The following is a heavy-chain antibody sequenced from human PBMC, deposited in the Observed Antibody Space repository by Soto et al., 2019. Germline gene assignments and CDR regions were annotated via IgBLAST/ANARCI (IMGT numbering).Heavy chain of an antibody. CDR1: RYTFSNYY. CDR3: ARERLNTGWYGFDH. CDR2: VSNKNGVT. J-gene: IGHJ4*02. D-gene: IGHD6-19*01. Sequence: ASVKVSCKTSRYTFSNYYFSWVRQAPGQGLEWMGWVSNKNGVTNYAEKFRDRVTMSTDTSTNTIYMELRSLRSDDTAVYFCARERLNTGWYGFDHWGQGTQVTVS. V-gene: IGHV1-18*04.